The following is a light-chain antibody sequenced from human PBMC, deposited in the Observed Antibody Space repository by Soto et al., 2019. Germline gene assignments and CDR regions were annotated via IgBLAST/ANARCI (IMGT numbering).Light chain of an antibody. CDR2: DAS. Sequence: DMQMTQSPSTLSASVGDRVTITCRASQSISSWLAWYQQKPGKAPKLLIYDASSLESGVPSRFSGSGSGTEFTLTISSLQPDDFAIYYCQQYNSYSRWTFGQGTKVEIK. CDR3: QQYNSYSRWT. J-gene: IGKJ1*01. CDR1: QSISSW. V-gene: IGKV1-5*01.